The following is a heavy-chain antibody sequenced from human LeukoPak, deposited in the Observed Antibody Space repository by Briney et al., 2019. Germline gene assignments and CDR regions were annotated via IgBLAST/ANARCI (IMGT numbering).Heavy chain of an antibody. Sequence: GSLRLSCAASGFXLSNYAMYWVRQAPGKRLEYDSAISSNGGSTYYANSVKGRFTISRDKSKNTVYLKMGSLRAEDMAVYYCARETRRGDAFDIWGQGTMVTVSS. CDR1: GFXLSNYA. J-gene: IGHJ3*02. D-gene: IGHD3-16*01. CDR3: ARETRRGDAFDI. V-gene: IGHV3-64*01. CDR2: ISSNGGST.